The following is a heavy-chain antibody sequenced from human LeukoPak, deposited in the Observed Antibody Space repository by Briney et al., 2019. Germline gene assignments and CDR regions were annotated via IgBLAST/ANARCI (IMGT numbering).Heavy chain of an antibody. CDR3: ARGDGYNYVRWDY. V-gene: IGHV1-46*01. CDR2: INPSGGST. Sequence: SGGSLRLSCAASGFTFSSYGMHWVRQAPGQGLEWMGIINPSGGSTSYAQKFQGRVTMTRDTSTSTVYMELSSLRSEDTAVYYCARGDGYNYVRWDYWGQGTLVTVSS. CDR1: GFTFSSYG. D-gene: IGHD5-12*01. J-gene: IGHJ4*02.